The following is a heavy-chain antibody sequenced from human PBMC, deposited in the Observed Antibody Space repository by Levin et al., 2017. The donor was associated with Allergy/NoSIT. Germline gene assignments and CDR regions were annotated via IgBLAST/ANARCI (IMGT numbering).Heavy chain of an antibody. CDR2: IYLSGST. CDR3: ASVAGYSYGYYFDY. V-gene: IGHV4-30-2*01. J-gene: IGHJ4*02. CDR1: GGSISSGGYS. Sequence: SETLSLTCAVSGGSISSGGYSWSWIRQPPGKGLEWIGNIYLSGSTYYNPSLKSRVTISVDRSKNQFSLNLSSVTAADTAVYYCASVAGYSYGYYFDYWGKGTWVTVS. D-gene: IGHD5-18*01.